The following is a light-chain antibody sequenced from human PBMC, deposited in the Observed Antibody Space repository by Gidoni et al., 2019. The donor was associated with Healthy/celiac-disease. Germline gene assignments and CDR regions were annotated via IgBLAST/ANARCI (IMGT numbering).Light chain of an antibody. V-gene: IGKV1-5*03. J-gene: IGKJ1*01. CDR1: QSLSSW. Sequence: DIHMTQSPSTLSASVGDRVTITCPASQSLSSWLAWYQQKPGKAPKLLIYKASSLESGVPSRFSGSGSGKGFTLTISRLQPDDFANYYRQQYNSYSRTFGQGTKVEIK. CDR2: KAS. CDR3: QQYNSYSRT.